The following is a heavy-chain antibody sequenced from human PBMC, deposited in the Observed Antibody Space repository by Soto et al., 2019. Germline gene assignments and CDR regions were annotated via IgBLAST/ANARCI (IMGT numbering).Heavy chain of an antibody. D-gene: IGHD5-18*01. CDR2: VSYDGSHI. CDR1: GFTFSNYA. Sequence: QVQLVESGGGVVQPGRSLRLSCAASGFTFSNYAMHWVRQAPGKGLEWVAVVSYDGSHIYYADSAKGRFTISRDNSKNTLHLQMTSLRPEDTAVYYCAGNMDTAMATYYYGLDVWAQGTTVTDSS. J-gene: IGHJ6*02. CDR3: AGNMDTAMATYYYGLDV. V-gene: IGHV3-30-3*01.